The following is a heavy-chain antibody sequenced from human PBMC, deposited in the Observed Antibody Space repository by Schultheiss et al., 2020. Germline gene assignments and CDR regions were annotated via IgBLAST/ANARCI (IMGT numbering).Heavy chain of an antibody. CDR1: GFTFSDHY. CDR2: TRNKANSYTT. J-gene: IGHJ2*01. V-gene: IGHV3-72*01. Sequence: GGSLRLSCAASGFTFSDHYMDWVRQAPGKGLEWVGRTRNKANSYTTEYAASVKGRFTISRDDSKNSLYLQMNSLKSEDTAVYYCTRAEREGSRYYFDLWGRGTLVTVSS. CDR3: TRAEREGSRYYFDL. D-gene: IGHD1-1*01.